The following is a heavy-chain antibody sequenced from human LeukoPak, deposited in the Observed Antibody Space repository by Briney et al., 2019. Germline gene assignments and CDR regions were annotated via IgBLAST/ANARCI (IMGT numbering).Heavy chain of an antibody. CDR1: GFTFDDYG. CDR3: ARYIVVVVAATFDAFDI. CDR2: INWNGGST. J-gene: IGHJ3*02. D-gene: IGHD2-15*01. Sequence: GGSLRLSCAASGFTFDDYGMSWVRQAPGKGLEWVSGINWNGGSTVYADSVKGRFTISRDNARNSLYLQMNSLRAEDTAVYYCARYIVVVVAATFDAFDIWGQGTAVTVSS. V-gene: IGHV3-20*04.